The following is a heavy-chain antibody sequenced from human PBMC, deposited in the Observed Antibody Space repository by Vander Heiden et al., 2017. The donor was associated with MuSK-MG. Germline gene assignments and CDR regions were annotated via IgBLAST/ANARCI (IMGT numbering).Heavy chain of an antibody. V-gene: IGHV1-8*01. CDR2: MNPNSGNT. Sequence: PLVQSGAEVKKPGASVKVSCKASGYTFTSYDINWVRQATGQGLEWMGWMNPNSGNTGYAQKFQGRVTMTRNTSISTAYMELSSLRSEDTAVYYCARGTDYDSSGYYYRLAYWGQGTLVTVSS. CDR3: ARGTDYDSSGYYYRLAY. D-gene: IGHD3-22*01. CDR1: GYTFTSYD. J-gene: IGHJ4*02.